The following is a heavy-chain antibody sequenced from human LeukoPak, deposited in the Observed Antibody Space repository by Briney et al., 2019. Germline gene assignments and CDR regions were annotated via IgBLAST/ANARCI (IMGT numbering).Heavy chain of an antibody. D-gene: IGHD6-6*01. J-gene: IGHJ6*03. CDR1: GGSISSSSYY. V-gene: IGHV4-61*02. Sequence: SETLSLTCTVSGGSISSSSYYWSWIRQPAGKGLEWIGRIYTSGSTNYNPSLKSRVTISVDTSKNQFSLKLSSVTAADTAVYYCARISGQLDSFSYYYYYYMDVWGKGTTVTVSS. CDR2: IYTSGST. CDR3: ARISGQLDSFSYYYYYYMDV.